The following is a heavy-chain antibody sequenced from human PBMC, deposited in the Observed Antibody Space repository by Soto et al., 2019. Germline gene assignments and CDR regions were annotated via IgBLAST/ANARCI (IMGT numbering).Heavy chain of an antibody. V-gene: IGHV1-69*06. Sequence: VQLVQSGAEVKKPGSSVKVSCKASGGTFSSYAISWVRQAPVQGLEWMGGIIPIVGTANYAQKFQGRGTNTADKTTSTAYTGLRSRSSEDTAGYYGARAASRLLEGARDYYYGMDVGGQGTKVAVAS. CDR2: IIPIVGTA. CDR1: GGTFSSYA. CDR3: ARAASRLLEGARDYYYGMDV. J-gene: IGHJ6*02. D-gene: IGHD1-1*01.